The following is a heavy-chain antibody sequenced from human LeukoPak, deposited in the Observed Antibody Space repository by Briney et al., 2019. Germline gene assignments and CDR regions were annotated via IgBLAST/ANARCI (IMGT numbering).Heavy chain of an antibody. CDR3: ARGGFAGFLPDSSGYYYSG. CDR1: GYTFTSYY. D-gene: IGHD3-22*01. J-gene: IGHJ4*02. Sequence: ASAKVSCKASGYTFTSYYMHWVRQAPGQGLEGMGIINPSGGSTSYAQKFQGRVTMTRDTSTSTVYMELSSLRSADTDVYYCARGGFAGFLPDSSGYYYSGWGQGTLVTVSS. V-gene: IGHV1-46*01. CDR2: INPSGGST.